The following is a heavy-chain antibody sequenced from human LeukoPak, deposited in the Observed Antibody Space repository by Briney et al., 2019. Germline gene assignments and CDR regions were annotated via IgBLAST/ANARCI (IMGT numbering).Heavy chain of an antibody. CDR3: ARRRPGVDFDI. D-gene: IGHD2-8*01. Sequence: PSETLSLTCAVYGGSFSGYYWTWIRQPPGKGLEWIGEINHSGGTNYNPSLKSRVTISVDTSKNQFSLKLTSVTAADTAVFYCARRRPGVDFDIWGQGTMVTVSS. V-gene: IGHV4-34*01. J-gene: IGHJ3*02. CDR2: INHSGGT. CDR1: GGSFSGYY.